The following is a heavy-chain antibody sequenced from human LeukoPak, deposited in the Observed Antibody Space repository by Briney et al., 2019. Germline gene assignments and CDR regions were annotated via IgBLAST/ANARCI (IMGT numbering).Heavy chain of an antibody. CDR1: GFTFSDYY. Sequence: GGSLRLSCAASGFTFSDYYMSWIRQAPGKGLEWVSYISSSSSYTNYAHSLKGRFTISRDNAKNSLYLQMNSLRAEDTAVYYCARTQLGELPRPENWFDPWGQGTLVTVSS. D-gene: IGHD3-10*01. J-gene: IGHJ5*02. CDR3: ARTQLGELPRPENWFDP. V-gene: IGHV3-11*06. CDR2: ISSSSSYT.